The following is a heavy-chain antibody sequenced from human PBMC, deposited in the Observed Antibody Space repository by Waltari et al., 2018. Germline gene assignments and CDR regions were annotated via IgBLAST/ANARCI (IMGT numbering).Heavy chain of an antibody. CDR1: GDSIKTDTYY. Sequence: QVQLQESGPGMLRPSETRSLTRTVSGDSIKTDTYYWGWIRQSPGKGLECLGTVHSSGTTYVPASLEPRVTISVDTFNNRFSLNLRSATAADTAVYFCARLVWFGAWIDNWGQGSLVTVSS. V-gene: IGHV4-39*01. CDR3: ARLVWFGAWIDN. CDR2: VHSSGTT. J-gene: IGHJ4*02. D-gene: IGHD3-10*01.